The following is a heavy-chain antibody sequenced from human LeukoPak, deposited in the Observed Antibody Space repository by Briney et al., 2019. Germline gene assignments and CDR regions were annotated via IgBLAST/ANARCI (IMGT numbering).Heavy chain of an antibody. D-gene: IGHD6-19*01. CDR3: ARRTGIAVAGPDATFDY. J-gene: IGHJ4*02. CDR1: GGSISSSFYY. CDR2: IYYSGST. V-gene: IGHV4-39*01. Sequence: SETLSLTCTVSGGSISSSFYYWGWIRQPPGKGLEWIGSIYYSGSTYYNPSLKSRVTISVDTSKNQFSLKLSSVTAADTAVYYCARRTGIAVAGPDATFDYWGQGTLVTVSP.